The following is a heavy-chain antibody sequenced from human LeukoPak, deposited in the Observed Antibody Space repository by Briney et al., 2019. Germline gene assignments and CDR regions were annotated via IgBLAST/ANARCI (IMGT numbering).Heavy chain of an antibody. Sequence: PGGSLRLSCAASGFTFSSYSMNWVRQAPGKGLEWVSSISSSSSYIYYADSVKGRFTISRDNAKDSLYLQMNSLRAEDTAVYYCARGRYSSSSGDWFDPWGQGTLVTVSS. V-gene: IGHV3-21*01. CDR2: ISSSSSYI. CDR3: ARGRYSSSSGDWFDP. CDR1: GFTFSSYS. D-gene: IGHD6-6*01. J-gene: IGHJ5*02.